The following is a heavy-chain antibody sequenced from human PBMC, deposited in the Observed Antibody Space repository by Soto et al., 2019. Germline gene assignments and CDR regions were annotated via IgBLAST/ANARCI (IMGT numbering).Heavy chain of an antibody. V-gene: IGHV6-1*01. CDR2: TYYRSKWYN. CDR3: VRLIGNSWLDF. D-gene: IGHD1-26*01. J-gene: IGHJ5*01. CDR1: GDSVSSDTAT. Sequence: SQTLSLTCAISGDSVSSDTATWSWIRQSPSRGLEWLGRTYYRSKWYNDYAESVKSRITINPDTSKNQFSLHLNSVTPEDTAVYYCVRLIGNSWLDFWGQGTLVTVSS.